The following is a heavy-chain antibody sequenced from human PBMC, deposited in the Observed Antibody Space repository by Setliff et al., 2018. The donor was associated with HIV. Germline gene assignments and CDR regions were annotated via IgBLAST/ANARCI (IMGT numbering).Heavy chain of an antibody. V-gene: IGHV3-33*06. D-gene: IGHD3-22*01. Sequence: PGGSLRLSCAASGFIFSNYGMHWVRQAPGKGLEWVAVIWYDGSNKYYADSVKGRFTISRDNSKNTLYLQMNGLRAEDTAVYYCAKPLYDSSGYYLNWYFDLWGRGTLVTVSS. CDR1: GFIFSNYG. J-gene: IGHJ2*01. CDR2: IWYDGSNK. CDR3: AKPLYDSSGYYLNWYFDL.